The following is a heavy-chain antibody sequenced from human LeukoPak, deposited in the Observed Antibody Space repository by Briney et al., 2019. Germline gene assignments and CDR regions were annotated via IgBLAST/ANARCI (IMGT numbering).Heavy chain of an antibody. CDR2: ISGSGAGT. J-gene: IGHJ4*02. CDR1: GFTFSTYA. CDR3: ARAAELLWFGELPHLDY. V-gene: IGHV3-23*01. D-gene: IGHD3-10*01. Sequence: GGSLRLSCAASGFTFSTYAMTWVRQAPGKGLEWVSTISGSGAGTYYADSVKGRFTISRDNAKNSLYLQMNSLRAEDTAVYYCARAAELLWFGELPHLDYWGQGTLVTVSS.